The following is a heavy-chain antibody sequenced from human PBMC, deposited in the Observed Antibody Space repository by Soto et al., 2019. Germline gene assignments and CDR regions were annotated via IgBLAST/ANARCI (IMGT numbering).Heavy chain of an antibody. J-gene: IGHJ4*02. Sequence: ASVEVSCKXSGYTFTSYAMHWVRPAPGQRLEWMGWINAGNGNTKYSQKFQGRVTITRDTSASTAYMELSSLRSEDTAVHYCARADIVVVVAANDYWGQGTLVTVSS. D-gene: IGHD2-15*01. CDR1: GYTFTSYA. V-gene: IGHV1-3*01. CDR2: INAGNGNT. CDR3: ARADIVVVVAANDY.